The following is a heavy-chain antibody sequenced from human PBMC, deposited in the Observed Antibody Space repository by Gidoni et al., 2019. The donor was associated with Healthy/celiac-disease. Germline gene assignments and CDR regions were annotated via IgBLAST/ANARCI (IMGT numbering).Heavy chain of an antibody. D-gene: IGHD1-1*01. CDR1: GFTFSSYS. J-gene: IGHJ6*02. Sequence: EVQLVESGGGLVQPGGSLRLSCAASGFTFSSYSMNWVRQAPGKGLEWVSYISSSSSTIYYADSVKGRFTISRDNAKNSLYLQMNSLRAEDTAVYYCAREVATGGMDVWGQGTTVTVSS. V-gene: IGHV3-48*04. CDR3: AREVATGGMDV. CDR2: ISSSSSTI.